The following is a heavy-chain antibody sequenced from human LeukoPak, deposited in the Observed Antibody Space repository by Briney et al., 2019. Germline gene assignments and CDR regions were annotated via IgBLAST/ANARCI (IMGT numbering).Heavy chain of an antibody. V-gene: IGHV4-34*01. CDR1: GGSFSGYY. CDR2: INHSGST. J-gene: IGHJ4*02. CDR3: ARWYYDSVDY. D-gene: IGHD3-22*01. Sequence: LETLSLTCAVYGGSFSGYYWSWIRQPPGKGLEWIGEINHSGSTNYNPSLKSRVTISVDTSKNQFSLKLSSVTAADTAVYYCARWYYDSVDYWGQGTLVTVSS.